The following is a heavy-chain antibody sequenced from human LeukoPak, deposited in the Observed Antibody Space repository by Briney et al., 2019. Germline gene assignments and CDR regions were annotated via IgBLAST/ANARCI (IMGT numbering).Heavy chain of an antibody. CDR1: GFTFSNYA. D-gene: IGHD6-19*01. CDR3: ARVLGSGWHAGFDY. CDR2: ICGSGGST. J-gene: IGHJ4*02. V-gene: IGHV3-23*01. Sequence: GGSLRLSCAVSGFTFSNYAMSWVRQAPGKGLEWVAVICGSGGSTYYADSVKGRFTVSRDNSENTLYLQMNSLRAEDTAVYYCARVLGSGWHAGFDYWGQGTLVTVSS.